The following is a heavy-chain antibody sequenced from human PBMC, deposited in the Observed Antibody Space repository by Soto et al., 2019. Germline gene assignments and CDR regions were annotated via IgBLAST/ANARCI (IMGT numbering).Heavy chain of an antibody. Sequence: GASVKVSCKASGSTFTSYDINWVRQATGQGLEWMGWMNPNSGNTGYAQKFQGRVTMTRNTSISTAYMELSSLRPEDTAVYYCARRDTTTYDFWSGYLNNWFDPWGQGTLVTVSS. CDR1: GSTFTSYD. CDR2: MNPNSGNT. V-gene: IGHV1-8*01. D-gene: IGHD3-3*01. CDR3: ARRDTTTYDFWSGYLNNWFDP. J-gene: IGHJ5*02.